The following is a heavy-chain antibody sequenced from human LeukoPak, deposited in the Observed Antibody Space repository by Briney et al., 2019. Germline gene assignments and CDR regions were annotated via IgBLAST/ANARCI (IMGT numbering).Heavy chain of an antibody. D-gene: IGHD5-12*01. CDR3: AKVGSYNGYDLSYFDY. Sequence: ASVTVSCKVSGYTLTELSMHWVRQAPGKGLEWMGGFDPEDGETIYAQKFQGRVTMTEDTSTDTAYMELSRLTSDDTAVYYCAKVGSYNGYDLSYFDYWGQGTLVTVSS. J-gene: IGHJ4*02. V-gene: IGHV1-24*01. CDR1: GYTLTELS. CDR2: FDPEDGET.